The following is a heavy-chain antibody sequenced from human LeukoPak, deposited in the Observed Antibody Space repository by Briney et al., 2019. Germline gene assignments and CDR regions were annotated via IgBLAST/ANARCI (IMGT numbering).Heavy chain of an antibody. J-gene: IGHJ4*02. CDR3: ARDAYDSGAYYFLFDY. CDR2: VYDSGST. Sequence: SETLSLTCTVSGGSISSHSWSWIRQPPGKGLEWIGYVYDSGSTDYNPSLKSRVTISLDMPKNQFSLRLSSVTAADTAIHYCARDAYDSGAYYFLFDYWGQGTLVTVSS. CDR1: GGSISSHS. D-gene: IGHD3-22*01. V-gene: IGHV4-59*11.